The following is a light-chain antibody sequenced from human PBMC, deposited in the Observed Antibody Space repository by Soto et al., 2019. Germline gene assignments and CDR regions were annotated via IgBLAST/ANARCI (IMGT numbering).Light chain of an antibody. V-gene: IGKV3-15*01. Sequence: EIVMTQSPATLSVSPGERATLSCRASQSVSSNLAWYQQKPGQAPRLLIYGASTRATGIPARFSGSGSGTEFTLTLSSLQSEDFAVYYCQQYNNWTPALTFGGGTKVEIK. CDR1: QSVSSN. CDR3: QQYNNWTPALT. CDR2: GAS. J-gene: IGKJ4*01.